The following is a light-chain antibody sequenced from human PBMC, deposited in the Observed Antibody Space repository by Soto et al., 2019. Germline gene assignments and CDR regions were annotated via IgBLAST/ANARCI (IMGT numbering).Light chain of an antibody. CDR3: QQYGDSPMYT. V-gene: IGKV3-20*01. Sequence: EIVLTQSPGTLSSSPGERATLSCRASQSVSSSHLAWYQQKPGQAPRPLIYGASSRATGIPDRFSGSGSGTDFPLTISRLEHEDFAVYFCQQYGDSPMYTFGQGTKLEI. J-gene: IGKJ2*01. CDR2: GAS. CDR1: QSVSSSH.